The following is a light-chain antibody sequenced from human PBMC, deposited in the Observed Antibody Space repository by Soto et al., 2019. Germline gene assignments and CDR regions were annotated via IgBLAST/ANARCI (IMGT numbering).Light chain of an antibody. CDR3: QQYNTYSGT. J-gene: IGKJ1*01. Sequence: DIQMTQSPSTLSASVGDRVTITCRASQSISSWLAWYQQKPGKAPKVLIYKASSLERGVPPRFSGSGSGTEFTLTISSLQPDDFATYYCQQYNTYSGTFGQGTKVDI. V-gene: IGKV1-5*03. CDR1: QSISSW. CDR2: KAS.